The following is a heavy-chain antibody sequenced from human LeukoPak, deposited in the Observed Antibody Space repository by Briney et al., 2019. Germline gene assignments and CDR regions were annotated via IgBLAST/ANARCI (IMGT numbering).Heavy chain of an antibody. V-gene: IGHV4-39*07. Sequence: SETLSLTCTVSGGSISSSSYYWGWIRQPPGKGLEWIGSIYYSGSTYYNPSLKSRVTISVDTSKNQFSLKLSSVTAADTAVYYCARDRMDMDVWGKGTTVTVSS. CDR2: IYYSGST. CDR1: GGSISSSSYY. D-gene: IGHD2-15*01. J-gene: IGHJ6*03. CDR3: ARDRMDMDV.